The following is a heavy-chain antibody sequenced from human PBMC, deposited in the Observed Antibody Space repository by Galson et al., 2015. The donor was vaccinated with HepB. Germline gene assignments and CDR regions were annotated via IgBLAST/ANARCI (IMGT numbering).Heavy chain of an antibody. J-gene: IGHJ4*02. V-gene: IGHV3-48*02. D-gene: IGHD3-10*01. CDR1: GFTFSSYS. CDR2: ISSSSSTI. CDR3: ARDGSYGSGSYYINFDY. Sequence: SLRLSCAASGFTFSSYSMNWVRQAPGKGLEWVSYISSSSSTIYYADSVKGRFTISRDNAKNSLYLQMNSLRDEDTAVYYCARDGSYGSGSYYINFDYWGQGTLVTVSS.